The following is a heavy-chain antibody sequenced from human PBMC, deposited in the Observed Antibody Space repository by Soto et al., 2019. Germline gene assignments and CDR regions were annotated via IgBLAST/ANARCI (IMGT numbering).Heavy chain of an antibody. D-gene: IGHD3-16*01. Sequence: QVQLQESGPGLVKPSQTLSLTCTVSGGSISSGDYYWSWIRQPPGKGLEWIGYIYYSGSTYYNPSSRIRFTIQENRSRNRSPLRLGSVLAADPAGYYCAGLGGGGWSAPWAREPWSPSPQ. CDR1: GGSISSGDYY. CDR2: IYYSGST. V-gene: IGHV4-30-4*01. CDR3: AGLGGGGWSAP. J-gene: IGHJ5*02.